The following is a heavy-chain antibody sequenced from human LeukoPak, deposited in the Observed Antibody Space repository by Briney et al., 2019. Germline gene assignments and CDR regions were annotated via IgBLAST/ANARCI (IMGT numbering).Heavy chain of an antibody. V-gene: IGHV4-59*12. CDR2: IYYSGST. D-gene: IGHD3-22*01. Sequence: SETLSLTCTVSGGSISSYYWSWIRQPPGKGLEWIGYIYYSGSTNYNPSLKSRVTISVDTSKNQFSLKLSSVTAADTAVYYCARDAVYYDSSASRYFDYWGQGTLVTVSS. CDR3: ARDAVYYDSSASRYFDY. CDR1: GGSISSYY. J-gene: IGHJ4*02.